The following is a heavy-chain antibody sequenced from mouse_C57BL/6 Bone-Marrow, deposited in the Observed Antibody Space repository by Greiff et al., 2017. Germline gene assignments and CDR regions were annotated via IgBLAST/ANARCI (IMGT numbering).Heavy chain of an antibody. V-gene: IGHV14-4*01. CDR3: TTEAMDY. J-gene: IGHJ4*01. CDR1: GFNIKDDY. CDR2: IDPENGDT. Sequence: VQLQQSGAELVRPGASVKLSCTASGFNIKDDYMNWVKQRPEQGLEWIGWIDPENGDTEYASKFQGKATITVDTSSNTAYLQLSSLTSEDTSVYYCTTEAMDYWGQGTSVTVSS.